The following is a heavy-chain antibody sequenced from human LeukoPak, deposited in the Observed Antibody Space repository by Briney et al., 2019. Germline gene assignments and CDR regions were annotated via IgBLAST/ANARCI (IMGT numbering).Heavy chain of an antibody. Sequence: ASVKVSCKASGGTFSSYAISWVRQAPGQGLEWMGGIIPIFGTANYAQKFQDRVTITADESTSTAYMELSSLSSEDAAVYYCARGNRHYYYYYYMDVWGKGTTVTVSS. D-gene: IGHD1-14*01. CDR1: GGTFSSYA. J-gene: IGHJ6*03. CDR2: IIPIFGTA. CDR3: ARGNRHYYYYYYMDV. V-gene: IGHV1-69*13.